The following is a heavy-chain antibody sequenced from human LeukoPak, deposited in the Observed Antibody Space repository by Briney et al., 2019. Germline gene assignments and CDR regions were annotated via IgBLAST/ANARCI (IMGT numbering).Heavy chain of an antibody. CDR1: GFTFSRCD. CDR2: VLYDGSLK. CDR3: ARLSSSSWPPGDY. V-gene: IGHV3-30*02. D-gene: IGHD6-13*01. Sequence: GGSLRLSCAASGFTFSRCDMHWVRQAPGKGLEWVAFVLYDGSLKYYADSVRGRVTISRDNSKNSLYLQMNSLRAEDTAVYYCARLSSSSWPPGDYWGQGTLVTVSS. J-gene: IGHJ4*02.